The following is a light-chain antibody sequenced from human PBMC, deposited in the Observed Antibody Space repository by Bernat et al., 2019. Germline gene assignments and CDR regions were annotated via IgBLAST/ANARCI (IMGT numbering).Light chain of an antibody. CDR2: DFT. CDR3: ASYTTTNTLV. Sequence: QSALTQPASVSGSPGQSITLSCTGTSSDIGNTNYISWYQQQPGKAPKLIIYDFTDRPSGVSNRFSGSKSGNTASLTSSGLQPEDESHYCCASYTTTNTLVFGGGTKLTVL. CDR1: SSDIGNTNY. V-gene: IGLV2-14*03. J-gene: IGLJ3*02.